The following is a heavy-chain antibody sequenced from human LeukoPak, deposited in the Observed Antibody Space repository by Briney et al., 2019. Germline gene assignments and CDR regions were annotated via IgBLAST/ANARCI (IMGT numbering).Heavy chain of an antibody. Sequence: GGALRLSCGASGFSFSSYGMSWVRQAPGKGLEWVSTISGGGGSTYYADSVKGRFTISRDNSKNTLYLQVNSLRAEDTAVYYCAKDGVVGDGCTDFDYWGQGTLVTVSS. CDR1: GFSFSSYG. D-gene: IGHD1-26*01. CDR2: ISGGGGST. V-gene: IGHV3-23*01. CDR3: AKDGVVGDGCTDFDY. J-gene: IGHJ4*02.